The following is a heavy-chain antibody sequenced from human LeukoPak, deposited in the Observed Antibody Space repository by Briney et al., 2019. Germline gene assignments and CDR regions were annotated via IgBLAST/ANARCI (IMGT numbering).Heavy chain of an antibody. Sequence: GGSLRLSCAASGFTFDAYAMHWVRQAPGKGLRWVSLISGDGGSTFYADSVKGRFTISRDNSKNSLYLQMNSLGIEDTALYYCAKTQGYCSSTTCRPYSSSWPFNFWGQGTLVTVSS. J-gene: IGHJ4*02. D-gene: IGHD2-2*01. CDR3: AKTQGYCSSTTCRPYSSSWPFNF. CDR1: GFTFDAYA. CDR2: ISGDGGST. V-gene: IGHV3-43*02.